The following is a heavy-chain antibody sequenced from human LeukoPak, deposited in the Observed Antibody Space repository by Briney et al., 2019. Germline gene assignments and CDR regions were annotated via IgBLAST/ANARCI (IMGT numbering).Heavy chain of an antibody. CDR3: ARGPHSSSWYKYFDY. Sequence: KPGRSLRLSCAASGFTFSSYSMNWVRQAPGKGLEWVSSISSSSSYIYYADSVKGRFTISRDNAKNSLYLQMNSLRAEDTAVYYCARGPHSSSWYKYFDYWGQGTLVTVSS. D-gene: IGHD6-13*01. J-gene: IGHJ4*02. CDR2: ISSSSSYI. CDR1: GFTFSSYS. V-gene: IGHV3-21*01.